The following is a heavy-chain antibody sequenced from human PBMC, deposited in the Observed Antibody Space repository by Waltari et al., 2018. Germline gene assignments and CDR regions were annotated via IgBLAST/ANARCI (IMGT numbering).Heavy chain of an antibody. CDR1: GFTFDDYA. V-gene: IGHV3-9*01. CDR3: AKDTTPSYYYYMDV. CDR2: ISWNSGSI. Sequence: EVQLVESGGGLVQPGRSLRLSCAASGFTFDDYAMHWVRQAPGKGLEWVSGISWNSGSIGYADSVKGRFTISRDNAKNSLYLQMNSLRAEDTALYYCAKDTTPSYYYYMDVWGKGTTVTVSS. J-gene: IGHJ6*03.